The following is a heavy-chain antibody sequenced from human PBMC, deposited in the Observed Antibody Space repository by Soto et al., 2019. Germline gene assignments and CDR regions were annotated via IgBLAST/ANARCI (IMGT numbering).Heavy chain of an antibody. CDR2: IYPKEGRI. Sequence: QVQLVQSGAEVQKPGASVKVSCEASGYIFNNYGITWVRQAPGQGLERMGWIYPKEGRINFAQKFQGRVTLTTDTSTTTAYMELRSLRFDDSAVYFCARDIDYDIDYWGQGTLVTVSS. V-gene: IGHV1-18*01. CDR1: GYIFNNYG. CDR3: ARDIDYDIDY. J-gene: IGHJ4*02. D-gene: IGHD4-17*01.